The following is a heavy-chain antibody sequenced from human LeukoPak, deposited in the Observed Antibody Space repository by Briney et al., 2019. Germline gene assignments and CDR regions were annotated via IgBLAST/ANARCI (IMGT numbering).Heavy chain of an antibody. J-gene: IGHJ6*02. CDR2: IKQDGRET. CDR1: GYPFSHNW. D-gene: IGHD2-15*01. V-gene: IGHV3-7*04. Sequence: GGSLRLSCEASGYPFSHNWMTWVRQAPGKGLEWVATIKQDGRETYYVDSVKGRFFISRDNARDSVYLQMNILRVEDAAVYYCGRARYCPCNLCHIGGGLYLWGPGTTVTVSS. CDR3: GRARYCPCNLCHIGGGLYL.